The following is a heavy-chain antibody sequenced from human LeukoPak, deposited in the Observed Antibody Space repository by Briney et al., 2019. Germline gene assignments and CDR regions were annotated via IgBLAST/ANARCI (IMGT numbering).Heavy chain of an antibody. CDR1: GGSISSSSYY. J-gene: IGHJ4*02. Sequence: PSETLSLTCTVSGGSISSSSYYWGWIRQPPGKGLEWIGSIYYSGSTYYNPSLKSRVTISVDTSKNQFSLKLNSVTAADTAVYYCARVGDHALKDWGQGTLVTVSS. CDR3: ARVGDHALKD. V-gene: IGHV4-39*07. CDR2: IYYSGST. D-gene: IGHD3-16*01.